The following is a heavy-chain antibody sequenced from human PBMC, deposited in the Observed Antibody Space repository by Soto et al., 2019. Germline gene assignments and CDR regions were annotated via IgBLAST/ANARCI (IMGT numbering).Heavy chain of an antibody. CDR1: GVSVSNYY. J-gene: IGHJ4*02. Sequence: SETLSLTCAVYGVSVSNYYWSGIRQPPGKGLEWIGEINHLGSTDYNPSLKSRVTISIDTSKNQFSLKLNSVTAADTAVYFCASGGNSGAYWGQGTLVTVSS. D-gene: IGHD4-17*01. V-gene: IGHV4-34*01. CDR2: INHLGST. CDR3: ASGGNSGAY.